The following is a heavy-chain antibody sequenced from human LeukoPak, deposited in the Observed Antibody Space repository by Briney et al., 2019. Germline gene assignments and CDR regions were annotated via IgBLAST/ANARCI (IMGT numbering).Heavy chain of an antibody. V-gene: IGHV2-5*02. J-gene: IGHJ4*02. Sequence: ESGPTLLKPTQTLTLTFTFSGFSLSTRGVGVGWIRQPPGNALEWLAPIYWDDDKRYSPSLKSRLTITKDTSKNQVVLTMTTMDPVDTATYYCAHSYYYDSSDFYYVDYWGQGTLVTVSS. CDR3: AHSYYYDSSDFYYVDY. D-gene: IGHD3-22*01. CDR1: GFSLSTRGVG. CDR2: IYWDDDK.